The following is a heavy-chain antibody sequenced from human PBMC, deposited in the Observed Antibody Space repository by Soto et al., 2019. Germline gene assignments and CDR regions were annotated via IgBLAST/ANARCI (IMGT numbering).Heavy chain of an antibody. CDR1: GFTFSSNW. J-gene: IGHJ4*02. CDR2: INTDGSSA. D-gene: IGHD2-21*01. Sequence: GGSLRLSCAASGFTFSSNWMHWVRRVPGRGLVWVSRINTDGSSANYVDSVKGRFTISRDNAKNMLYLQMNSLRAEDTAVYYCARDGEGFWGQGTLVTVSS. CDR3: ARDGEGF. V-gene: IGHV3-74*01.